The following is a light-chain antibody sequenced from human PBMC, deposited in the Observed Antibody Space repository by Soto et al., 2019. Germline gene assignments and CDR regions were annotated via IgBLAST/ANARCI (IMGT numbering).Light chain of an antibody. CDR1: QSLVYSDGNTY. CDR3: MQGMHWPPLT. CDR2: KVS. V-gene: IGKV2-30*01. Sequence: DVVMTQSPLSLPVTLGQPASISCRSSQSLVYSDGNTYLSWFQQRPGQSPRRLIYKVSNRDSGVPDRFTGSGAATDFTLKISRVEAEDVGVYYCMQGMHWPPLTFGRGTKLEIK. J-gene: IGKJ1*01.